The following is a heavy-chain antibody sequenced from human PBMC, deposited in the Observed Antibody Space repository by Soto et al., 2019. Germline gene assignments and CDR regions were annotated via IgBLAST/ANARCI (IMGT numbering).Heavy chain of an antibody. CDR1: GFTFTSYA. D-gene: IGHD3-22*01. Sequence: VQLVESGGGVVQPGRSLRLSCAASGFTFTSYAVHWVRQPPGKGLEWVGRIKSKTDGGTTDYAAPVKGRFTISRDDSKNTLYLQMNSLKTEDTAVYYCTTDLKHYYDSSGPWGSWYFDLWGRGTLVTVSS. CDR3: TTDLKHYYDSSGPWGSWYFDL. J-gene: IGHJ2*01. CDR2: IKSKTDGGTT. V-gene: IGHV3-15*01.